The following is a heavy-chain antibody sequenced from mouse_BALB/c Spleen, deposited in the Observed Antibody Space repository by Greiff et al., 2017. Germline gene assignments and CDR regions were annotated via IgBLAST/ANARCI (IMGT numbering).Heavy chain of an antibody. D-gene: IGHD2-1*01. CDR1: GFNIKDYY. CDR2: IDPENGNT. Sequence: LQLKESGAELVRPGALVKLSCKASGFNIKDYYMHWVKQRPEQGLEWIGWIDPENGNTIYDPKFQGKASITADTSSNTAYLQLSSLTSEDTAVYYCARGDYGNPFAYWGQGTLVTVSA. CDR3: ARGDYGNPFAY. J-gene: IGHJ3*01. V-gene: IGHV14-1*02.